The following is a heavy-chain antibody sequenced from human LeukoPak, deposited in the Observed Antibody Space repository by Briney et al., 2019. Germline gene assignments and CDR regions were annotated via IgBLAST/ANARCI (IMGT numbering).Heavy chain of an antibody. CDR1: GGSFSGYY. V-gene: IGHV4-34*01. J-gene: IGHJ6*03. CDR2: INHSGST. D-gene: IGHD2-2*02. Sequence: SETLSLTCAVYGGSFSGYYWSWIRQPPGKGLEWIGEINHSGSTNYNPSLKSRVTISVDTSKNQFSLKLSSVTAADTAVYYCARTIVVVPAAIVWYYYYYMDVWGEGTTVTVSS. CDR3: ARTIVVVPAAIVWYYYYYMDV.